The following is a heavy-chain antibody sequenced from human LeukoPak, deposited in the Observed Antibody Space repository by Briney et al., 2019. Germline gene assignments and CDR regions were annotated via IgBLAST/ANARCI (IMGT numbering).Heavy chain of an antibody. J-gene: IGHJ4*02. CDR3: ARAKSTYYYDSSGYSLYY. CDR2: IYYSGST. CDR1: GDSISSGNW. Sequence: PSETLSLTCAVSGDSISSGNWWSWVRQPPGKGLEWIGEIYYSGSTNYNPSLKSRVTISVDTSKNQFSLKLSSVTAADTAVYYCARAKSTYYYDSSGYSLYYWGQGTLVTVSS. V-gene: IGHV4-4*02. D-gene: IGHD3-22*01.